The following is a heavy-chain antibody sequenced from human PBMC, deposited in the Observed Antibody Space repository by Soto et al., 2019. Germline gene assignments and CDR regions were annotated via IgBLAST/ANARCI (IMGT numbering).Heavy chain of an antibody. CDR1: GHTFTANH. D-gene: IGHD2-8*01. Sequence: ASVKVSCKASGHTFTANHMHWVRQAPGQGLEWMGWINPNSGGTNYAQKLQGRVTMTRDTSISTAYMELSSLRSDDTAVYFCARGHSTDCSNGVCSFFYNHEMDVWGQGTTVTVSS. V-gene: IGHV1-2*02. J-gene: IGHJ6*02. CDR2: INPNSGGT. CDR3: ARGHSTDCSNGVCSFFYNHEMDV.